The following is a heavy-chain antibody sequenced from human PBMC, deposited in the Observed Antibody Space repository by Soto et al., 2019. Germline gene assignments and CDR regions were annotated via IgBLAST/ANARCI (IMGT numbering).Heavy chain of an antibody. J-gene: IGHJ3*02. V-gene: IGHV1-2*04. CDR3: ARGGPVNQLVQDFDI. CDR2: INPNSGGT. D-gene: IGHD6-13*01. CDR1: GYTFTGYY. Sequence: ASVKVSCKASGYTFTGYYMHWVRQAPGQGLEWMGWINPNSGGTNYAQKFQGWVTMTRDTSISTAYMELSRLRSDDTAVYYCARGGPVNQLVQDFDIWGQGTMVTVSS.